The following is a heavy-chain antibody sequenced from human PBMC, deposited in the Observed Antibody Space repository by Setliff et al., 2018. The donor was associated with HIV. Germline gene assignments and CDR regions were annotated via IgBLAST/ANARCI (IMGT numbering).Heavy chain of an antibody. J-gene: IGHJ4*02. Sequence: GESLKISCAASGLTFSSYAMTWVRQAPGRGLEWVSGITGNGRSTYYADSVKGRFTISRDNSKNTLYLQMNSLRAEDTAVYYCAKDRYYDSSGSPFDYWGQGTLVTVSS. D-gene: IGHD3-22*01. CDR1: GLTFSSYA. V-gene: IGHV3-23*01. CDR2: ITGNGRST. CDR3: AKDRYYDSSGSPFDY.